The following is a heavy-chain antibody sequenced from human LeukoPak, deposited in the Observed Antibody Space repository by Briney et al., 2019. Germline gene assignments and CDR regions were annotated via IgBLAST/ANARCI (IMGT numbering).Heavy chain of an antibody. J-gene: IGHJ5*02. D-gene: IGHD6-13*01. Sequence: GETLKISCKISGYRLTNNWIGWVRQVTGKGLEWMGLLYPGYSDAKYSPCFQGQVTLSVDTSISTAYLQLGGLRASDTAIYYCVRFALSSSLDHWGQGTLVTVSS. CDR2: LYPGYSDA. V-gene: IGHV5-51*01. CDR1: GYRLTNNW. CDR3: VRFALSSSLDH.